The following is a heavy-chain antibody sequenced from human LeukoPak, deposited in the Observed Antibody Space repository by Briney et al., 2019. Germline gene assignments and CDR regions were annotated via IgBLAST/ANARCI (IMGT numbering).Heavy chain of an antibody. CDR3: ARGGYCSSTSCQNWFDP. CDR2: INAGNGNT. J-gene: IGHJ5*02. Sequence: GASVKVSCTASGYTFTSYAMHWVRQAPGQRLEWMGWINAGNGNTKYSQKFQGRVTITRDTSASTAYMELSSLRSEDTAVYYCARGGYCSSTSCQNWFDPWGQGTLVTVSS. CDR1: GYTFTSYA. D-gene: IGHD2-2*01. V-gene: IGHV1-3*01.